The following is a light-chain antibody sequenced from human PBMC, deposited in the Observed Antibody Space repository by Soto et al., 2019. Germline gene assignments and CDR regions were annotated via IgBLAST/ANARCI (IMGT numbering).Light chain of an antibody. J-gene: IGKJ2*01. CDR1: QSISGW. CDR2: DAS. V-gene: IGKV1-5*01. Sequence: DIQMTQSPSTLSASVGDRVTITCRASQSISGWLAWYQQRPGKAPKVLIYDASKLESGVPSRFSGSGSGTEFTLTISSLQPDDFATYYCQRYDSFSMYTFGQGTKLESN. CDR3: QRYDSFSMYT.